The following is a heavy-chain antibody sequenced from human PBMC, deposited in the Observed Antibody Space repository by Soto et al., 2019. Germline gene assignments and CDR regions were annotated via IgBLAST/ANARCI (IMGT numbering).Heavy chain of an antibody. CDR2: IYYSGST. J-gene: IGHJ5*02. CDR1: GGSISSSSYY. D-gene: IGHD6-13*01. CDR3: ARSIAAAGINWFDP. V-gene: IGHV4-61*05. Sequence: SETLSLTCTVSGGSISSSSYYWGWIRQPPGKGLEWIGYIYYSGSTNYNPSLKSRVTISVDTSKNQFSLKLSSVTAADTAVYHCARSIAAAGINWFDPWGQGTLVTVSS.